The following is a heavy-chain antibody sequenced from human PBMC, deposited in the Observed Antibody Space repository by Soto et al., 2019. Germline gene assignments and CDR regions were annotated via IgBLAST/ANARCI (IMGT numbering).Heavy chain of an antibody. J-gene: IGHJ6*02. CDR2: INPSGGST. D-gene: IGHD6-13*01. V-gene: IGHV1-46*01. CDR3: ARGEAAAGDYYYYGMDV. CDR1: GYSFTSYY. Sequence: ASVKVSCKASGYSFTSYYMHWVRQAPGQGLEWMGIINPSGGSTSYAQKFQGRVTMTRDTSTSTVYMELSSLRSEDTAVYYCARGEAAAGDYYYYGMDVWGQGTTVTV.